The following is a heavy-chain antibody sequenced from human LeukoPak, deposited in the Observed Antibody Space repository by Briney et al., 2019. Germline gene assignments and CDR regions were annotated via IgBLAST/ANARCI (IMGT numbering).Heavy chain of an antibody. CDR1: GFIFNSYG. CDR3: AKDRVFYYYYYGMDV. Sequence: PGGSLRLSCAASGFIFNSYGMHWVRRAPGKGLEWVAVISYDGNKKDYADSVKGRFTISGDNSKNTLYLQMNSLRTEDTAVYYCAKDRVFYYYYYGMDVWGQGTTVTVSS. D-gene: IGHD3-10*01. V-gene: IGHV3-30*18. CDR2: ISYDGNKK. J-gene: IGHJ6*02.